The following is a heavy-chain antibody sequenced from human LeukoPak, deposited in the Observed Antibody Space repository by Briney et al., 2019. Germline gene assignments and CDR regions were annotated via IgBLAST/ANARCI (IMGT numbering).Heavy chain of an antibody. J-gene: IGHJ4*02. CDR1: GFTFSSYA. D-gene: IGHD3-10*01. V-gene: IGHV3-23*01. CDR3: AKVIGLLWFGDPSDY. Sequence: PGGSLRLSCAASGFTFSSYAMSWVRQAPGKGLEGVSAISGSGGSTYYADSVKGRFTISRDNSKNTLYLQMNSLRAEDTAVYYCAKVIGLLWFGDPSDYWGQGTLVTVSS. CDR2: ISGSGGST.